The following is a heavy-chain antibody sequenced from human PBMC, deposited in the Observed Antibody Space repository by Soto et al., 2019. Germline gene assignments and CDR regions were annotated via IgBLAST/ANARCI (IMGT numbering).Heavy chain of an antibody. CDR1: GFTFRNFA. D-gene: IGHD2-21*02. CDR3: AREWGLGWLQMDY. V-gene: IGHV3-30-3*01. J-gene: IGHJ4*02. CDR2: ISSEGNNQ. Sequence: QVQLVESGGGGVQPGRSLRLSCAASGFTFRNFAMHWVRQAPGKGLEWVAVISSEGNNQYYGDSVKGRFTISRANSKTTVHLQMNSLRVEDTAVYYCAREWGLGWLQMDYGGQGARVTVSS.